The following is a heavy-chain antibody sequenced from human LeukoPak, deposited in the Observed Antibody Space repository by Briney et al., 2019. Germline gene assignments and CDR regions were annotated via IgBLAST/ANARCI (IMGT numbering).Heavy chain of an antibody. J-gene: IGHJ4*01. CDR1: GFTFDDYG. D-gene: IGHD2-2*01. Sequence: GGSLRLSCAASGFTFDDYGMSSVRQAPGKGLEWVSGINWNGGSTGYADSVKGRFTISRDNAKNSLYLQMNSLRAEDTALYYCASSFCSSTSCALNYFDYWGQGTLVTVSS. V-gene: IGHV3-20*04. CDR2: INWNGGST. CDR3: ASSFCSSTSCALNYFDY.